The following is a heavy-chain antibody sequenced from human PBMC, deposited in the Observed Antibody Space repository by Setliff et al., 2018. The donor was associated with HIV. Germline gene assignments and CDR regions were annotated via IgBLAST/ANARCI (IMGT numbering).Heavy chain of an antibody. D-gene: IGHD3-3*01. CDR2: IYYSVST. CDR3: ARGVVDYDFWSGSGYYYYMDV. V-gene: IGHV4-59*11. J-gene: IGHJ6*03. CDR1: GGSMNSHY. Sequence: PSETLSLTCTVSGGSMNSHYWSWIRQSPGRGLEWIGYIYYSVSTKYNPSLKSRVSMSIDTSKNQFSLKMSSVTAADTAVYYCARGVVDYDFWSGSGYYYYMDVWGKGTTVTVSS.